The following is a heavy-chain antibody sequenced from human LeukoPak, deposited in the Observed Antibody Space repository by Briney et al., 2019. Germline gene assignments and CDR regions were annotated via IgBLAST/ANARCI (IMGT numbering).Heavy chain of an antibody. J-gene: IGHJ4*02. CDR2: ISSSSSTI. CDR1: GFTFSSYS. D-gene: IGHD6-19*01. V-gene: IGHV3-48*04. Sequence: GGSLRLSCAASGFTFSSYSMNWVRQAPGKGLEWVSYISSSSSTIYYADSVKGRSTISRDNAKNSLYLQMNSLRAEDTAVYYCARVSPGYSSGWCDYWGQGTLVTVSS. CDR3: ARVSPGYSSGWCDY.